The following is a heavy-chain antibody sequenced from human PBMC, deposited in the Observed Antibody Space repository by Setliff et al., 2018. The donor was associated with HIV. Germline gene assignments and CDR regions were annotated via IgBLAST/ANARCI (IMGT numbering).Heavy chain of an antibody. Sequence: PGGSLRLSCAASGFTFDDYGMSWVRQAPGKGLEWVSGINWNGGSTGYADSVKGRFTISRDNAKNSLYLQMNSLRAEDTALYYCASSLRYDSSGYYYYGMDVWGQGTTVTVS. J-gene: IGHJ6*02. CDR2: INWNGGST. CDR1: GFTFDDYG. CDR3: ASSLRYDSSGYYYYGMDV. V-gene: IGHV3-20*04. D-gene: IGHD3-22*01.